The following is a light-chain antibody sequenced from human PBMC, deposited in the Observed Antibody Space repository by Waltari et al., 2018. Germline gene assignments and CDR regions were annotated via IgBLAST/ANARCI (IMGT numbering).Light chain of an antibody. CDR3: QQYYNYPPIT. CDR1: QGISSY. CDR2: AAS. Sequence: AIRITQSPSSLSASTGDRVTITCRASQGISSYLAWYQQKPGKVPKLLIYAASTLQSGVPSRVSGSGSVTDFILSISCLQSEDFATYYCQQYYNYPPITFGQGTRLEI. V-gene: IGKV1-8*01. J-gene: IGKJ5*01.